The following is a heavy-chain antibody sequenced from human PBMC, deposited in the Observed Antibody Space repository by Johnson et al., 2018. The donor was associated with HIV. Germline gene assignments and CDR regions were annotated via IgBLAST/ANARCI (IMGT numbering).Heavy chain of an antibody. J-gene: IGHJ3*02. V-gene: IGHV3-23*04. CDR3: AREVEITMVQGVIIGDAFDI. D-gene: IGHD3-10*01. CDR1: GFTFSRYA. Sequence: VQLVESGGGLVQPGGSLRLSCAASGFTFSRYAMSWVRQAPGKGLEWVSSISGSGGTTYYADSVKGRFTIPRDNAKNSLYLQMNSLRAEDMALYYCAREVEITMVQGVIIGDAFDIWGQGTMVTVSS. CDR2: ISGSGGTT.